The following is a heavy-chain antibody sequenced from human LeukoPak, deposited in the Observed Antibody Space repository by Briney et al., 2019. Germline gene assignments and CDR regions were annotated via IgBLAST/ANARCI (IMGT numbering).Heavy chain of an antibody. V-gene: IGHV4-39*01. J-gene: IGHJ3*02. CDR2: IYYSGST. CDR3: ARHTGPPTSYYDSTFDAFDI. CDR1: GGSISSSSYY. Sequence: SETLSLTCTVSGGSISSSSYYWGWIRQPPGKGLEWIGSIYYSGSTYYNPSLKSRVTISVDTSKNQFSLKLSSVTAADTAVYYCARHTGPPTSYYDSTFDAFDIWGQGTMVTVSS. D-gene: IGHD3-22*01.